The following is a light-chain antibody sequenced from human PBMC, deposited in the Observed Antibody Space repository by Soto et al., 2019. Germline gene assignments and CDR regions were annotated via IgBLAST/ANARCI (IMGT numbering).Light chain of an antibody. J-gene: IGKJ1*01. CDR3: QHYNSYSEA. Sequence: NQMTQSPSTLSGTVGDRVTITCRASQTISSWLAWYQQKPGKAPKLLIYKASTLKSGVPSRFSGSGSGTEFTLTISSLQPDDFAPYYCQHYNSYSEAFGQGTNVDIK. CDR2: KAS. CDR1: QTISSW. V-gene: IGKV1-5*03.